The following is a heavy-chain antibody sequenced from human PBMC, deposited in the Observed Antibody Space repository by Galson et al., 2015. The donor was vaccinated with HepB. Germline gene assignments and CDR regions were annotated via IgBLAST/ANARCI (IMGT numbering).Heavy chain of an antibody. V-gene: IGHV3-21*01. CDR3: ARGLGGYYYDSSGYYQHAEYFQH. J-gene: IGHJ1*01. Sequence: SLRLSCAASGFTFSSYSMNWVRQAPGKGLEWVSSISSSSSYIYYADSVKGRFTIPRDNAKNSLYLQMNSLRAEDTAVYYRARGLGGYYYDSSGYYQHAEYFQHWGQGTLVTVSS. CDR1: GFTFSSYS. D-gene: IGHD3-22*01. CDR2: ISSSSSYI.